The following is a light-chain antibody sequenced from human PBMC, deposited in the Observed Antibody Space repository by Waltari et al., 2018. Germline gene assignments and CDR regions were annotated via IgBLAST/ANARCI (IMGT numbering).Light chain of an antibody. Sequence: DIQMTQSPSTLSASVGDRVTITCRASQSIATWLAWYQQKPGKAPKVLISKASTLERGVPSRFSGSRSGTEFTRTISSLQPDDFATYYCQHYYGVSWTFGQGTTVEIK. CDR2: KAS. V-gene: IGKV1-5*03. J-gene: IGKJ1*01. CDR1: QSIATW. CDR3: QHYYGVSWT.